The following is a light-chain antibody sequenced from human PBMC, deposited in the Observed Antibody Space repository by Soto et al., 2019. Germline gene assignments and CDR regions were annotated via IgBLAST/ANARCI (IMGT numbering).Light chain of an antibody. CDR2: GAS. CDR1: LSVNTN. V-gene: IGKV3-15*01. Sequence: EIAMTQSPATLSVSPGERVTLSCRASLSVNTNLAWFQQKPGQAPRLLIYGASYRATGIPARFSGRGSGTEFSITIHSLQSEDIAVYNCQRYNDWPPYTFGQGTKLEIK. CDR3: QRYNDWPPYT. J-gene: IGKJ2*01.